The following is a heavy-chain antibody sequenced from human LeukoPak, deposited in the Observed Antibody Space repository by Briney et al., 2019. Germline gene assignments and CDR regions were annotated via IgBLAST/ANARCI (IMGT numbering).Heavy chain of an antibody. D-gene: IGHD3-3*01. CDR1: GFTVSTNY. CDR3: AKDGITISFDI. CDR2: IYSGGST. J-gene: IGHJ3*02. Sequence: GGSLRLSCAASGFTVSTNYMSWVRQAPGKGLEWVSVIYSGGSTYYADSVKGRFTISRDNSKNTLYLQMNSLRAEDTAVYYCAKDGITISFDIWGQGTMATVSS. V-gene: IGHV3-53*05.